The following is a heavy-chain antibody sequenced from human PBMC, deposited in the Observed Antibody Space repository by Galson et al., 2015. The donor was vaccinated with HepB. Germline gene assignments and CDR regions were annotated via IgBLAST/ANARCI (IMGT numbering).Heavy chain of an antibody. V-gene: IGHV3-30-3*01. CDR2: ISYDGSNK. D-gene: IGHD3-22*01. Sequence: LRLSCAASGFTFSSYAMHWVRQAPGKGLEWVAVISYDGSNKYYADSVKGRFTISRDNSKNTLYLQMNSLRAEDTAVYYCASGGYYDSSGYYPPLDYWGQGTLVTVSS. CDR1: GFTFSSYA. CDR3: ASGGYYDSSGYYPPLDY. J-gene: IGHJ4*02.